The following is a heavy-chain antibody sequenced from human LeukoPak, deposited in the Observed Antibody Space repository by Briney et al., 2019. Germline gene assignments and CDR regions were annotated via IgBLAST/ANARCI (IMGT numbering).Heavy chain of an antibody. CDR3: ARDSITIFGVINY. CDR2: ISSSSSTI. J-gene: IGHJ4*02. CDR1: GFTFSSYS. V-gene: IGHV3-48*01. D-gene: IGHD3-3*01. Sequence: SEGSLRLSCAASGFTFSSYSMNWVRQAPGKGLEWVSYISSSSSTIYYADSVKGRFTISRDNAKNSLYLQMNSLRAEDTAVYYCARDSITIFGVINYWGQGTLVTVSS.